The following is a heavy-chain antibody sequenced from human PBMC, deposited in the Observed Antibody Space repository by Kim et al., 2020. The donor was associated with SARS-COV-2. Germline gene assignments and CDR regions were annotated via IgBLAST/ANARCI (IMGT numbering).Heavy chain of an antibody. Sequence: YAASVKGRFTIARDETENTAFLQLISLKTEDSAVYYCVRQQRREGVYLDPWGQGTLVTVSS. V-gene: IGHV3-73*01. CDR3: VRQQRREGVYLDP. D-gene: IGHD6-25*01. J-gene: IGHJ5*02.